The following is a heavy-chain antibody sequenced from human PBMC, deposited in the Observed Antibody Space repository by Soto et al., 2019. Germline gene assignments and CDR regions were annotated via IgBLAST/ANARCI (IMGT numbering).Heavy chain of an antibody. D-gene: IGHD3-16*01. CDR1: GGSISSSSYY. V-gene: IGHV4-39*01. Sequence: KPSETLSLTCTVSGGSISSSSYYWGWIRQPPGKGLEWIGSIYYSGTTYYNPSLKSRVTISVDTSKNQFSRKLSSGTAADTAVYYCARHGGVLAKYDYVWGSSRGYWFDPWGQGTRVTVSS. J-gene: IGHJ5*02. CDR3: ARHGGVLAKYDYVWGSSRGYWFDP. CDR2: IYYSGTT.